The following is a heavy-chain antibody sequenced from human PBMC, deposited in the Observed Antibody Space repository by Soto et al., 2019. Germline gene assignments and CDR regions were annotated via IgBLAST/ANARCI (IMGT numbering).Heavy chain of an antibody. D-gene: IGHD2-15*01. CDR2: IWYDGSNK. CDR3: AREDVGPGSDAFDI. CDR1: GFTFSSYG. V-gene: IGHV3-33*01. J-gene: IGHJ3*02. Sequence: GGSLRLSCAASGFTFSSYGMHWVRQAPGKGLEWVAVIWYDGSNKYYADSVKGRFTISRDNSKNTLYLQMNSLRAEDTAVYYCAREDVGPGSDAFDIWGQGTMVTVSS.